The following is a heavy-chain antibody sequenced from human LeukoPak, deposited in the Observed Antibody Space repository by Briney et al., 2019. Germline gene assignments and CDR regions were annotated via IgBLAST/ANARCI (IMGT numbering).Heavy chain of an antibody. V-gene: IGHV4-61*02. CDR3: ARAVPYYDILTGYYTPDAFDI. CDR2: IYTSGNT. D-gene: IGHD3-9*01. J-gene: IGHJ3*02. Sequence: SETLSLTCTVSGGSISSGGYYWSWIRQPAGKGLEWIGRIYTSGNTNYNPSLKSRATISVDTSKNQFSLELSSVTAADTAVYYCARAVPYYDILTGYYTPDAFDIWGQGTMVTVSS. CDR1: GGSISSGGYY.